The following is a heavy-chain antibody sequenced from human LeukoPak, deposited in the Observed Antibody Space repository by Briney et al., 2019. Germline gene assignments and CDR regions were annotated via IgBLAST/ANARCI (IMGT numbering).Heavy chain of an antibody. J-gene: IGHJ3*02. Sequence: SVKVSCKASGGTFSSYAISWVRQAPGQGLEWMGGIIPIFGTANYAQKFQGRVTITADESTSTAYMELSSLRSEDTAVYYCAREGDVVVVAATPHDAFDIWGQGTMVTVSS. D-gene: IGHD2-15*01. CDR3: AREGDVVVVAATPHDAFDI. CDR1: GGTFSSYA. CDR2: IIPIFGTA. V-gene: IGHV1-69*13.